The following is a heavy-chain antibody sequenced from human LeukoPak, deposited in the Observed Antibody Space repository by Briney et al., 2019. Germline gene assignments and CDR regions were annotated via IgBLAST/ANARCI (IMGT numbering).Heavy chain of an antibody. CDR2: IWYDGSNK. CDR3: ARGANYCTSTSCYYFHIETFDY. CDR1: GFTFSSYG. D-gene: IGHD2-2*01. Sequence: GGSLRLSCAASGFTFSSYGMHWVRQAPGNGLEWVAVIWYDGSNKYYADSVKGRFTISRDNSKNTLYLQMNSLRAEDTAVYYCARGANYCTSTSCYYFHIETFDYWGQGTLVTVSS. V-gene: IGHV3-33*01. J-gene: IGHJ4*02.